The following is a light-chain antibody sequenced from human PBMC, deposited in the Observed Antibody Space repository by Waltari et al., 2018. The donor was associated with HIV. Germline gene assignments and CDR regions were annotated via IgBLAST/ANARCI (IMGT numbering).Light chain of an antibody. CDR2: AAS. Sequence: DIHMTQSPSSLSASVVDTITISCRAGQGIKNDLAWFQQTPGKDPKSLIYAASRLEDGVPSRFIGGGSGTDFTLTINSLQPEDFATYYCQQYSTYPRTFGHGTKVDI. CDR1: QGIKND. V-gene: IGKV1-16*01. J-gene: IGKJ1*01. CDR3: QQYSTYPRT.